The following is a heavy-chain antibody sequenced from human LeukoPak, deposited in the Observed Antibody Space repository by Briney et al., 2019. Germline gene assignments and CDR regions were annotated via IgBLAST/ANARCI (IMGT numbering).Heavy chain of an antibody. Sequence: SETLSLTCAVYGGSFSGYYWSWIRQPPGKGLEWIGEINHSGSTNYNPSLKSRVTISVDTSKDQVSLKLSSVTAADTAVYYCARTDYDILTGYYTRWFDPWGQGTLVTVSS. V-gene: IGHV4-34*01. D-gene: IGHD3-9*01. CDR3: ARTDYDILTGYYTRWFDP. CDR1: GGSFSGYY. CDR2: INHSGST. J-gene: IGHJ5*02.